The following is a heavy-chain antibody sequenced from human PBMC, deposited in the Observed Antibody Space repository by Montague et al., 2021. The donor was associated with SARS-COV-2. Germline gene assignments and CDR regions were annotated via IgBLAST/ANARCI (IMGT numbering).Heavy chain of an antibody. V-gene: IGHV2-5*08. J-gene: IGHJ4*02. CDR3: AHSYGDYLFDY. Sequence: PALVKPTQTLTLTCTFSGFSLNTSGMCVSWIRQPPGKALEWLALXYWDDDKRYSPSLKRRLTITKDTSKNQVVLTMTNMDPVDTATYYCAHSYGDYLFDYWGQGTLVTVSS. D-gene: IGHD4-17*01. CDR2: XYWDDDK. CDR1: GFSLNTSGMC.